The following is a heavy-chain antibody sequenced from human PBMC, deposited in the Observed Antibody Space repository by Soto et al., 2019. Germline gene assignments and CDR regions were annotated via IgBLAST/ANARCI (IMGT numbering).Heavy chain of an antibody. CDR1: GGSISSYY. V-gene: IGHV4-4*07. J-gene: IGHJ6*02. Sequence: SETLSLTCTVSGGSISSYYWSWIRQPAGKGLEWIGRIYTSGSTNYNPSLKSRVTMSVDTSKNQFSLKLSSVTAADTAVYYCAGDMGYQRLREPYYYYGMDVWGQGTTVTVSS. CDR2: IYTSGST. D-gene: IGHD2-2*01. CDR3: AGDMGYQRLREPYYYYGMDV.